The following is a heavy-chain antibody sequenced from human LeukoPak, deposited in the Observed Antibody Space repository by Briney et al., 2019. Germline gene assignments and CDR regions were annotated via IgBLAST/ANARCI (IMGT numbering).Heavy chain of an antibody. CDR2: IYHSGST. CDR3: ARGIAAEAPGGYFDY. CDR1: GYSISSGYY. V-gene: IGHV4-38-2*01. J-gene: IGHJ4*02. Sequence: SETLSLTCAVSGYSISSGYYWGWIRQPPGKGLEWIGSIYHSGSTYYNPSLKSRVTLSVDTSKNQFSLKLSSVTAADTAVYYCARGIAAEAPGGYFDYWGQGTLVTVSS. D-gene: IGHD6-13*01.